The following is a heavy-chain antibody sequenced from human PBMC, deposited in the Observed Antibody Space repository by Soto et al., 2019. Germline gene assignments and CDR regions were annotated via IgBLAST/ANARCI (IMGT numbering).Heavy chain of an antibody. Sequence: ASVKVSCKASGYTFTSYDINWVRQATGQGLEWMGWMNPNSGNTGYAQKFQGRVTMTRNTSISTAYMELSSLRSEDTAVYYCARRYSSSWSSWGMYYFDYWGQGTLVTVSS. CDR1: GYTFTSYD. CDR3: ARRYSSSWSSWGMYYFDY. J-gene: IGHJ4*02. V-gene: IGHV1-8*01. CDR2: MNPNSGNT. D-gene: IGHD6-13*01.